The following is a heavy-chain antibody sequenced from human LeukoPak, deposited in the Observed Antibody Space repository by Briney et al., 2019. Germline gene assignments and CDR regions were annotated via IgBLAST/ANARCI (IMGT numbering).Heavy chain of an antibody. CDR2: ISYDGSNK. CDR3: AKQHYDFWSGYSNLYYYYYMDV. J-gene: IGHJ6*03. V-gene: IGHV3-30*18. D-gene: IGHD3-3*01. Sequence: GGSLRLSCAASGFTFSSYGMHWVRQAPGKGLEWVAVISYDGSNKYYADSVKGRFTISRDNSKNTLYLQMNSLRAEDTAVYYCAKQHYDFWSGYSNLYYYYYMDVWGKGTTVTVSS. CDR1: GFTFSSYG.